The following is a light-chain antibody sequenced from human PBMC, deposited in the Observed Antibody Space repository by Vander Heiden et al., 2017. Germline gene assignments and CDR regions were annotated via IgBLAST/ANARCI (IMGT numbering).Light chain of an antibody. CDR1: SSNIGSSS. CDR2: KNT. V-gene: IGLV1-47*01. Sequence: SVLPQPPSMSGTPGQSLTISCSGSSSNIGSSSVSWYQQFPGTAPKLIITKNTRRTSGVPDRFSGSKSGTSASLAISGLRSEDEAEYFCAAWDDSLTVLFGGGTKVTVL. J-gene: IGLJ2*01. CDR3: AAWDDSLTVL.